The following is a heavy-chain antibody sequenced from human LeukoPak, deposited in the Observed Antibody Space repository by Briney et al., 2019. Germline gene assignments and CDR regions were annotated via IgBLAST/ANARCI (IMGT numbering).Heavy chain of an antibody. D-gene: IGHD3-22*01. J-gene: IGHJ3*01. CDR1: GGSISSYY. Sequence: SETLSLTCTVSGGSISSYYWSWIRQPPGKGLEWIGYIYYSGSTNYNPSLKSRVTISVDTSKNQFSLKLSSVTAADTAVYYCAKDMGPITMIVVAKVPWGQGTMVTVSS. CDR3: AKDMGPITMIVVAKVP. V-gene: IGHV4-59*01. CDR2: IYYSGST.